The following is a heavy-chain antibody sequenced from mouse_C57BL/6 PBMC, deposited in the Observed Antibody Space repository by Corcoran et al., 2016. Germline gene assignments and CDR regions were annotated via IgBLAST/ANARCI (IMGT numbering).Heavy chain of an antibody. J-gene: IGHJ4*01. V-gene: IGHV1-19*01. CDR2: INPYNGGT. Sequence: EVQLQQSGPVLVKPGASVKMSCKASGYTFTDYYMNWVKQSHGKSLEWIGVINPYNGGTSYNQKFKGKATLTVDKSSSTAYMELNSLTSEDSAVDYCARENSHYYARYYWGQGTSVTVSS. CDR1: GYTFTDYY. CDR3: ARENSHYYARYY.